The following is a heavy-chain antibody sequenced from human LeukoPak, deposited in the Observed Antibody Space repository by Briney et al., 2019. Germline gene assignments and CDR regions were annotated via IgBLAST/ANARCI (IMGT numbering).Heavy chain of an antibody. D-gene: IGHD3-22*01. CDR2: IIGSGDTT. V-gene: IGHV3-23*01. J-gene: IGHJ4*02. CDR3: ARGGYDSSGQFDY. Sequence: GSLRLSCAVSGFTFSNYAMSWVRQAPGKGLEWVSAIIGSGDTTYYADSVKGRFTISRDNAKNSLYLQMNSLRDEDTAVYYCARGGYDSSGQFDYWGQGTLVTVSS. CDR1: GFTFSNYA.